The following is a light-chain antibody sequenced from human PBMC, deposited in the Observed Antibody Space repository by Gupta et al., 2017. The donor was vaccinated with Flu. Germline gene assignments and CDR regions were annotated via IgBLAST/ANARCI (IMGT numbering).Light chain of an antibody. CDR2: DTS. CDR1: QSVSNF. CDR3: QRRSRWPLT. J-gene: IGKJ4*01. Sequence: EIVLTQSPATLSLSPGERATLSCRASQSVSNFLVWYQQKPGQAPRLLIYDTSNRATGLPARFSGSGSGTDFTLTISILDPEDFAVYYCQRRSRWPLTFGGGTKVEIK. V-gene: IGKV3-11*01.